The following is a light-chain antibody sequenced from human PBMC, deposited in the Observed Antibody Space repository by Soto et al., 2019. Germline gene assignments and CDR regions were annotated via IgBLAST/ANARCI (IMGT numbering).Light chain of an antibody. CDR3: CSYAASYTLD. CDR1: SSNVGGYNY. J-gene: IGLJ2*01. CDR2: DAS. V-gene: IGLV2-11*01. Sequence: SALTQPRSVSASPGQSVTISCTGTSSNVGGYNYVSWYQQNPGKAPKLMIYDASKRPPGVPDRFSGSKSGNAASLTISGLQAEDEADYYCCSYAASYTLDFGGGTKVTVL.